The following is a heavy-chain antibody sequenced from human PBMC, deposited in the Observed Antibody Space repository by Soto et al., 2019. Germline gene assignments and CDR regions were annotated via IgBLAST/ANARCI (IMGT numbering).Heavy chain of an antibody. Sequence: QVQLVQSGSDVKKPGASFTVSCKASGYIFSDYYIHWVRQAPGQGLEGMGWIDPRNGGTKYAQKFQDRLTMTTDTSTITAFLDLRRLRLDDTAVFFCARVLYRNVIHAWGQGTLVTVSS. V-gene: IGHV1-2*02. CDR1: GYIFSDYY. CDR3: ARVLYRNVIHA. D-gene: IGHD5-18*01. J-gene: IGHJ4*02. CDR2: IDPRNGGT.